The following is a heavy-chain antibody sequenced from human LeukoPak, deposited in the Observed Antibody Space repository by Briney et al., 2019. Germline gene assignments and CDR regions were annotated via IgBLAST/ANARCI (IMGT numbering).Heavy chain of an antibody. Sequence: PGESLKISCKGSGYSFTSYWIGWVRQMSGKGLEWMGIIYPGDSDTRYSPSFQGQVTISADKSISTAYLQWSSLKASDTAMYYCARITYCGGDCYTTFDYWGQGTLVTVSS. CDR1: GYSFTSYW. J-gene: IGHJ4*02. CDR3: ARITYCGGDCYTTFDY. V-gene: IGHV5-51*01. D-gene: IGHD2-21*01. CDR2: IYPGDSDT.